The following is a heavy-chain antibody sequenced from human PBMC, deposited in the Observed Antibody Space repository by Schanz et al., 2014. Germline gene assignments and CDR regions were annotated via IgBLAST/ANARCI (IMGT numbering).Heavy chain of an antibody. CDR3: TKDVDWGYQVDYYYYGMDV. J-gene: IGHJ6*02. CDR2: INPDSGGT. D-gene: IGHD3-16*01. CDR1: GYTFTFTTYG. Sequence: QVHLEQSGAEVKKPGASVKVSCKASGYTFTFTTYGISWVRQVPGQGLEWMGWINPDSGGTNYAQKFQGRVTMTRDMSINTAYMELSRLRSDDTAIYYCTKDVDWGYQVDYYYYGMDVWGQGTTVTVSS. V-gene: IGHV1-2*02.